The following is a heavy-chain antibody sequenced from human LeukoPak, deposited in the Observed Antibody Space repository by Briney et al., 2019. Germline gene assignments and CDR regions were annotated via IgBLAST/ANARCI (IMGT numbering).Heavy chain of an antibody. Sequence: ASVKVSCKASGYSFNSYYIHWVRQAPGQGLEWMGTINPSGHRTIYAQNFQGRVTMTTDTSTRIVDMELSGLKSEDTAVYYCARDLGDYSGNSGFFDFWGQGILVTVSS. D-gene: IGHD4-23*01. CDR1: GYSFNSYY. J-gene: IGHJ4*02. CDR3: ARDLGDYSGNSGFFDF. CDR2: INPSGHRT. V-gene: IGHV1-46*02.